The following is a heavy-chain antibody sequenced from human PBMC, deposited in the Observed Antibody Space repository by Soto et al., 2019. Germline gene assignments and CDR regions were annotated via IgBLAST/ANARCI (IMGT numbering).Heavy chain of an antibody. Sequence: QVQLVQSGAEVKKPGSSVKVSCKASGGTFSSYAISWVRQAPGQGLEWMGGIIPIFGTANYAQKFQGRVTITADEPTSTAYMELSSLRSEDTAVYYCARDRALRPHRWGRMDVWGQGTTVTVSS. CDR2: IIPIFGTA. J-gene: IGHJ6*02. D-gene: IGHD3-16*01. CDR1: GGTFSSYA. V-gene: IGHV1-69*01. CDR3: ARDRALRPHRWGRMDV.